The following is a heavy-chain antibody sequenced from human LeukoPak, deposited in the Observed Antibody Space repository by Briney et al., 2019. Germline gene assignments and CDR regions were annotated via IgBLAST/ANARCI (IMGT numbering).Heavy chain of an antibody. V-gene: IGHV3-53*01. CDR1: GLTVSSNY. D-gene: IGHD4-17*01. CDR3: AREGLYGDYAMIDY. CDR2: IYSGGST. Sequence: PGGSLRLSCAASGLTVSSNYMSWVRQAPGKGLEWVSVIYSGGSTYYADSVKGRFTISRDNSKNTLYLQMNSLRAEDTAVYYCAREGLYGDYAMIDYWGQGTLVTVSS. J-gene: IGHJ4*02.